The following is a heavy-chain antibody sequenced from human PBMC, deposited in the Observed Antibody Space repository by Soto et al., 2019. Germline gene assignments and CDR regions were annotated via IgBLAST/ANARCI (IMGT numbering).Heavy chain of an antibody. CDR1: GFSLITSGVG. CDR3: AHTMAPRIFDS. CDR2: IYWDDDT. V-gene: IGHV2-5*02. Sequence: QITLKEAGPTLVKPTQTLTLTCSFSGFSLITSGVGVGWIRQPPGKALEWLALIYWDDDTGYSTSLRSRLTIPKDTSRNQVVLTMTNMDPADTATYYCAHTMAPRIFDSWSQGTLVTVSS. J-gene: IGHJ4*02.